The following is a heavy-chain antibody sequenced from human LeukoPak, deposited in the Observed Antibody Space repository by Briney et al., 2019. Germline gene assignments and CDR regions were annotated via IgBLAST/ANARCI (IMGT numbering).Heavy chain of an antibody. V-gene: IGHV4-59*01. D-gene: IGHD5-24*01. Sequence: SETLSLTCTVSGGSITSYSWSWIRQPPGKGREWIGNIHYSGSTNYNPSLKSRVTISVDTSKNQFSLNLAPVTAADTAVYYRARMGTDGYKVFDYWGQGTLVTVSS. CDR2: IHYSGST. CDR3: ARMGTDGYKVFDY. CDR1: GGSITSYS. J-gene: IGHJ4*02.